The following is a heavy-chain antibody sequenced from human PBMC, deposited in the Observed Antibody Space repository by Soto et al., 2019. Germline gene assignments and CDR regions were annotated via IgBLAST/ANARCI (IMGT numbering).Heavy chain of an antibody. CDR3: ARDQSLGYYDSKGHYFDY. CDR2: IGIGSSTT. Sequence: PGGSLRLSCAASGFTFRNYGMNWVRQAPGKGLEWVSYIGIGSSTTYYADSVKGRFTISRDNAKNSLYLQMNSLRAEDTAVYYCARDQSLGYYDSKGHYFDYWGQGTLVTVSS. J-gene: IGHJ4*02. CDR1: GFTFRNYG. D-gene: IGHD3-22*01. V-gene: IGHV3-48*01.